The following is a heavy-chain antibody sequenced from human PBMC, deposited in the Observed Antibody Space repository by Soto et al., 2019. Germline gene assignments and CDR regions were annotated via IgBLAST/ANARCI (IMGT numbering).Heavy chain of an antibody. CDR3: ARGVLEPRISYYWYGMDV. CDR1: GGSISSGGYS. D-gene: IGHD1-1*01. CDR2: IYHSGST. J-gene: IGHJ6*02. Sequence: QLQLQESGSGLVKPSQTLSLTCAVSGGSISSGGYSWSWIRQPPGKGLEWIGYIYHSGSTYYNPSLKSRVTISVDRSKNQFSLKLSSVTAADTAVYYCARGVLEPRISYYWYGMDVWGQGTTVTVSS. V-gene: IGHV4-30-2*01.